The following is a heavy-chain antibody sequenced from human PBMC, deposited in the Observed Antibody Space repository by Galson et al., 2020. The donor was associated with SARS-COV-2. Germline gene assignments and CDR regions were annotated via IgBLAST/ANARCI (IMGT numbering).Heavy chain of an antibody. V-gene: IGHV4-31*03. J-gene: IGHJ2*01. CDR3: ARTATATSRWYFDL. CDR2: IYYSGST. Sequence: SETLSLTCTVSGGSISSGGYYWSWIRQHPGKGLEWIGYIYYSGSTYYNPSLKSRVTISVDTSKNQFSLKLSSVTAADTAVYYCARTATATSRWYFDLWGRGTLVTVSS. CDR1: GGSISSGGYY. D-gene: IGHD4-17*01.